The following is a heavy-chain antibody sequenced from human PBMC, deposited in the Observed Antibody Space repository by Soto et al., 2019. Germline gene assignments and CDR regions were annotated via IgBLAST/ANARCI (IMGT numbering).Heavy chain of an antibody. D-gene: IGHD3-10*01. CDR1: GFNFRNYA. J-gene: IGHJ4*02. Sequence: EVQFLESGGGLVQSGGSLRLSCVASGFNFRNYAMSWVRQAPGKGLEWVSGISDNGRGTYYADSVKGRFTISRDNSKNTLYLQLNSLRAEDTALYYCAYTSGAYFGSQQNWGQGTLVTVSS. V-gene: IGHV3-23*01. CDR3: AYTSGAYFGSQQN. CDR2: ISDNGRGT.